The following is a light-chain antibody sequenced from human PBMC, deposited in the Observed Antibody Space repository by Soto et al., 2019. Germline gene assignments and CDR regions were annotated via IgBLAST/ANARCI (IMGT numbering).Light chain of an antibody. CDR3: QQSYIMSEGYT. CDR2: AAS. Sequence: IQVTQSPSSLSASAGDRVTITCRASQSISNHLNWYQQKPGKAPKLRIYAASSLQSGVPSRFSGSGSGTDFTLTITSLQPEDFATYYCQQSYIMSEGYTFGQGTKLEIK. V-gene: IGKV1-39*01. CDR1: QSISNH. J-gene: IGKJ2*01.